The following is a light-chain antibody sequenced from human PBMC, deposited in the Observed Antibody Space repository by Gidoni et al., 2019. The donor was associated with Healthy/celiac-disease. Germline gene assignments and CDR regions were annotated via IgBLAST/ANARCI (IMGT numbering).Light chain of an antibody. CDR3: QQYGSSPRT. CDR2: GAS. J-gene: IGKJ1*01. V-gene: IGKV3-20*01. Sequence: EIVLTQSPGTLSLSPGERATLSCRASQSVSSSYLAWYQQKPGQAPRLLISGASSRATGIPDRFSGSVSGTDFTLTISRLEPEDFAVYYCQQYGSSPRTFGQGTKVEIK. CDR1: QSVSSSY.